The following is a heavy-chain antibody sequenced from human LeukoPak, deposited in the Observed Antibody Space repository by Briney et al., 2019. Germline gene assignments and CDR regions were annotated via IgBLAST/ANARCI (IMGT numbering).Heavy chain of an antibody. CDR2: ISYDGSNK. D-gene: IGHD5-18*01. Sequence: GGSLRLSCAASGFTFSSYGMHWVRQAPGKGLEWVPVISYDGSNKYYADSVKGRFTISRDNSKNTLYLQMNSLRAEDTAVYYCAKGGYSYGPPLWDWGQGTLVTVSS. CDR3: AKGGYSYGPPLWD. CDR1: GFTFSSYG. V-gene: IGHV3-30*18. J-gene: IGHJ4*02.